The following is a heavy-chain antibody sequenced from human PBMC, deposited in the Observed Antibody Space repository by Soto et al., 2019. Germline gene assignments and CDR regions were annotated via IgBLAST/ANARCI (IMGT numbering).Heavy chain of an antibody. J-gene: IGHJ4*02. CDR2: TRNKSNSYTT. CDR3: ARTTRETGDLDY. D-gene: IGHD7-27*01. CDR1: GFNFSDHY. Sequence: GGSLRLSCAASGFNFSDHYMDWVRRAPGKGLEWVGRTRNKSNSYTTEYAASVKGRFTISRDDSKNSLYLQMNSVKTEDTAVYYCARTTRETGDLDYWGQGTLVTVSS. V-gene: IGHV3-72*01.